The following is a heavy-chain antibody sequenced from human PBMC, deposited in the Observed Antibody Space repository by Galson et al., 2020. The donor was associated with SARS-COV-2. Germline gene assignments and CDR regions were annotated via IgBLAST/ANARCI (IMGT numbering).Heavy chain of an antibody. CDR2: ISYDGSKT. CDR3: VTGGLDSSGWPYYFDS. CDR1: GFTFSGYA. V-gene: IGHV3-30*04. J-gene: IGHJ4*02. Sequence: TGGSLRLSCEASGFTFSGYAAHWVRQSPGKGLEWMAMISYDGSKTYYADSLKGRFTISRDSSRNALNLQISSLRTEDTAVYYCVTGGLDSSGWPYYFDSWGQEILVIVSS. D-gene: IGHD6-19*01.